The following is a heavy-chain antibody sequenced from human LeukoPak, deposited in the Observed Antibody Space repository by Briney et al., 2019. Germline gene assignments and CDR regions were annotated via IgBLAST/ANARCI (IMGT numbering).Heavy chain of an antibody. Sequence: GGSLRLSCAASVFTFSSYAMSWVRQAPGKGLEWVSAISGSGGSTYYADSVKGRLTISRDNFKNTLYLQMNSLRAEDTAVYYCAKANMVRGVTLKFDYWGQGTLVTVSS. CDR2: ISGSGGST. CDR1: VFTFSSYA. D-gene: IGHD3-10*01. J-gene: IGHJ4*02. CDR3: AKANMVRGVTLKFDY. V-gene: IGHV3-23*01.